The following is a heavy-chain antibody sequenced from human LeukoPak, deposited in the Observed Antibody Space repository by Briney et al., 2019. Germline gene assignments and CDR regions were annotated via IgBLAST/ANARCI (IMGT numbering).Heavy chain of an antibody. D-gene: IGHD5-18*01. CDR3: ARGGIWIPDYYMDV. V-gene: IGHV3-66*01. Sequence: GGSLRLSCAASGFTVSSNYMSWVRQAPGKGLEWVSVIYSGGSTYYADSVKGRFTISRDNSKNTLYLQMNSLRAEDTAVYYCARGGIWIPDYYMDVWGKGTTVTISS. CDR2: IYSGGST. J-gene: IGHJ6*03. CDR1: GFTVSSNY.